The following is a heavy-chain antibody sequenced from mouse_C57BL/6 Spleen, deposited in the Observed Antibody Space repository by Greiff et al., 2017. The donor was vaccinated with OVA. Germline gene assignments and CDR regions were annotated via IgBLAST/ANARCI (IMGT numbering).Heavy chain of an antibody. CDR1: GYTFTDYE. J-gene: IGHJ3*01. V-gene: IGHV1-15*01. Sequence: VQLQQSGAELERPGASVTLSCKASGYTFTDYEMHWVKQTPVHGLEWIGAIDPETGGTAYNQKFKGKAILTADKSSSTAYMELRSLTSEDSAVYYCTKTAQVPFAYWGQGTLVTVSA. D-gene: IGHD3-2*02. CDR3: TKTAQVPFAY. CDR2: IDPETGGT.